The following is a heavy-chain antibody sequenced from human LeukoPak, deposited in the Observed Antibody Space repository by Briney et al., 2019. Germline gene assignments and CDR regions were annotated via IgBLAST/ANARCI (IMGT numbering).Heavy chain of an antibody. CDR3: ARHIFSSGLYYGMDV. CDR2: MYYSGRS. J-gene: IGHJ6*02. V-gene: IGHV4-39*01. CDR1: VGPIRSSNNY. D-gene: IGHD3-9*01. Sequence: SETLSLTCNVSVGPIRSSNNYWGWIRQPPGQGREWIGSMYYSGRSYYNPSLRSRVTISVDTSNNEFSLKLSSVTAADTAVYYCARHIFSSGLYYGMDVWGQGTTVTVSS.